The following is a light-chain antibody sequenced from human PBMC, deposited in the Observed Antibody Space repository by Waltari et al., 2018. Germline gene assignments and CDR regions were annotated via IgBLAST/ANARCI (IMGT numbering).Light chain of an antibody. CDR2: WAS. CDR3: QEYYTTWT. CDR1: QSLLYSSNNKNY. Sequence: DIVMTQSPDSLAVSLGERATIYCKSSQSLLYSSNNKNYLAWCQQKPGQPPKLLIYWASTRESGVPDRFSGSGSGADFTLTISSLQAEDVAVYYCQEYYTTWTFGPGTKVEIK. V-gene: IGKV4-1*01. J-gene: IGKJ1*01.